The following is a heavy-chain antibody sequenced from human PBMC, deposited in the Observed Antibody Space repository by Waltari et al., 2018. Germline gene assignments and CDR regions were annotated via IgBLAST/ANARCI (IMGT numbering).Heavy chain of an antibody. V-gene: IGHV1-69*05. CDR1: GGSFSAYA. CDR3: ARGGLYGQQLLESAFEI. Sequence: QVQLVQSGAELKKPGSSVKVSCKARGGSFSAYAITWGRQAPGQGLEWMGGIIPMFGTANYAQKIQDRVTIITDESMTTAYMELSSLTSEDTAVYYCARGGLYGQQLLESAFEIWGQGTKVTVSS. J-gene: IGHJ3*02. D-gene: IGHD6-13*01. CDR2: IIPMFGTA.